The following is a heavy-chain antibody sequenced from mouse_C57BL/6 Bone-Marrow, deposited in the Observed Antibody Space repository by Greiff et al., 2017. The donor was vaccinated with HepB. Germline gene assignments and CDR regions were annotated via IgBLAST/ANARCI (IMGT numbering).Heavy chain of an antibody. J-gene: IGHJ3*01. CDR2: ITHSGET. Sequence: VQLKESGPGLVKPSQSLFLTCSITGFPITSGYYWIWIRQSPGKPLEWMGYITHSGETFYNPSLQSPISITRETSKNQFFLQLNSVTTEDTAMYYCAGDIYYGPWFAYWGQGTLVTVSA. D-gene: IGHD2-1*01. CDR3: AGDIYYGPWFAY. V-gene: IGHV12-3*01. CDR1: GFPITSGYY.